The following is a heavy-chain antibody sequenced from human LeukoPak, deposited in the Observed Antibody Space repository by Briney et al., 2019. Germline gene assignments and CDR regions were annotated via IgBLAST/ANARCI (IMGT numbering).Heavy chain of an antibody. CDR3: AREGIYYYDSSGFSF. D-gene: IGHD3-22*01. CDR2: XXXSXXXX. CDR1: GFTFSSYS. V-gene: IGHV3-21*01. J-gene: IGHJ3*01. Sequence: GGSLRLSCAASGFTFSSYSXXXXXXAXXXXLXXXXXXXXSXXXXYYXXSXKXXXXXSRXXAKNSLYLQMNSLRAEDTAVYYCAREGIYYYDSSGFSFWGQGTMVTVSS.